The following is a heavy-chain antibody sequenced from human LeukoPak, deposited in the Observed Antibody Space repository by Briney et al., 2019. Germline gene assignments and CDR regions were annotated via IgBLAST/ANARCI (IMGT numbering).Heavy chain of an antibody. CDR3: ARHEYYDFWGGQRAEDWFDP. CDR1: GYSFTSYW. V-gene: IGHV5-51*01. D-gene: IGHD3-3*01. J-gene: IGHJ5*02. CDR2: IYPGDSDT. Sequence: GESLQIPCKGSGYSFTSYWIGWVRQMPGKGLEWMGIIYPGDSDTRYSPSFQGQVTISADKSISTAYLQWSSLKASDTAMYYCARHEYYDFWGGQRAEDWFDPWGQGTLVTVSS.